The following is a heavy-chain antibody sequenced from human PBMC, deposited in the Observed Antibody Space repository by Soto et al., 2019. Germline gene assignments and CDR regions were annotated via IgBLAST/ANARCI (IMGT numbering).Heavy chain of an antibody. Sequence: GGSLRLSCAVSGFTFSTYSVNWVRQAPGKGLEWLSYISSTGSAIYYRDSVKGRFTISRDNAKNSLYLQMDSLRDEDTAGYYCARPSGFNYRGFDYGGKGPRAT. CDR3: ARPSGFNYRGFDY. D-gene: IGHD3-22*01. CDR1: GFTFSTYS. J-gene: IGHJ4*02. V-gene: IGHV3-48*02. CDR2: ISSTGSAI.